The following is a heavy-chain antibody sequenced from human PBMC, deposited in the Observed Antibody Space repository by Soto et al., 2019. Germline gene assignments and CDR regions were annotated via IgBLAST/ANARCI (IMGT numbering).Heavy chain of an antibody. J-gene: IGHJ5*02. CDR2: IYYNGST. D-gene: IGHD2-2*01. CDR1: VGSISTGGYY. Sequence: QVQLQESGPGLVKASQALSLTCTVSVGSISTGGYYWSWMRQHPGKGLEWIGDIYYNGSTYYNPSLKSRATISVDTSENQFSLRLNSVTAADTAVYYCARGFTRSANWFDPWGQGTLVTVSS. V-gene: IGHV4-31*03. CDR3: ARGFTRSANWFDP.